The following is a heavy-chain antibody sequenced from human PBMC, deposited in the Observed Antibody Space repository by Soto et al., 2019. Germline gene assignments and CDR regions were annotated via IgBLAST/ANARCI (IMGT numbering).Heavy chain of an antibody. CDR3: ARDHPSGWQTYSGYFDY. CDR2: ISYDGSNK. V-gene: IGHV3-30-3*01. J-gene: IGHJ4*02. CDR1: GFTFSSYA. D-gene: IGHD6-19*01. Sequence: GGSLRLSCAASGFTFSSYAMHWVRQAPGKGLEWVAVISYDGSNKYYADSVKGRFTISRDNSKNTLYLQMNSLRAEDTAVYYCARDHPSGWQTYSGYFDYWAREPWSPSPQ.